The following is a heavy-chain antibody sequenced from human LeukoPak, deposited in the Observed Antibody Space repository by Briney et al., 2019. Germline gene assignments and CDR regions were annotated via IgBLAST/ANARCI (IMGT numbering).Heavy chain of an antibody. CDR1: GYNFPIYW. CDR3: ARQGAAGKYYYYCMDV. D-gene: IGHD6-13*01. V-gene: IGHV5-51*01. Sequence: GASLKFSCQGAGYNFPIYWIGGVRQMPGQGVEWRGIIYPDDSNTIYGPSFQGQVTISADKSINTAYLEWSSLKASDTDIYYCARQGAAGKYYYYCMDVWGKGTTVTVSS. J-gene: IGHJ6*03. CDR2: IYPDDSNT.